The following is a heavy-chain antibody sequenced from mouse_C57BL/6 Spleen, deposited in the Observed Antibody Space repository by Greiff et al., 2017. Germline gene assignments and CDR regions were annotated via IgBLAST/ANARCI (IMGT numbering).Heavy chain of an antibody. CDR2: IDPANGNT. J-gene: IGHJ3*01. CDR1: GFNIKNTS. D-gene: IGHD2-4*01. CDR3: ALYDYAWFAY. Sequence: EVQLQQSVAELVRPGASVKLSCTASGFNIKNTSMHWVKQRPEQGLEWIGRIDPANGNTKYAPKFQGKATITADTSSNTAYLQLSSLTSEDTAIYYCALYDYAWFAYGGQGTLVTVSA. V-gene: IGHV14-3*01.